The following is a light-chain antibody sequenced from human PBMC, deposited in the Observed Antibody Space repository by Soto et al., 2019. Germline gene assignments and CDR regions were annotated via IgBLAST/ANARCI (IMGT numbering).Light chain of an antibody. CDR2: GAS. V-gene: IGKV3-20*01. CDR3: QQYGSSGT. J-gene: IGKJ1*01. CDR1: QTVGNY. Sequence: ILFTQSPGTLPVSPGERATLSCRASQTVGNYLAWYKQKPGQAPRLLIYGASNSATGIPDRLSGSGSRTDFTLTISRLEPEYFALCYCQQYGSSGTFGQGTKVDIK.